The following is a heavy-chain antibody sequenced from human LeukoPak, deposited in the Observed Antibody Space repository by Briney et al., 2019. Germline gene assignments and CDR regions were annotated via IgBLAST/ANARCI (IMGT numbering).Heavy chain of an antibody. Sequence: GGSLRLSCAASGFTFSSYSMNWVRQAPGKGLEWVSSISSSSSYIYYADSVKGRFTISRDNSKNTLYLQMNSLRAEDTAVYYCAKETTVTMMRDNYFDYWGQGTLVTVSS. CDR2: ISSSSSYI. CDR1: GFTFSSYS. V-gene: IGHV3-21*04. J-gene: IGHJ4*02. CDR3: AKETTVTMMRDNYFDY. D-gene: IGHD4-17*01.